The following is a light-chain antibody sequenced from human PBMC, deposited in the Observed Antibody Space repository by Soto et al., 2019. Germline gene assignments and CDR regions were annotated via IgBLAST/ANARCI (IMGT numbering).Light chain of an antibody. CDR2: GNS. Sequence: QSVLTQPPSVSGAPGQRVTISCTGSSSNIGAGYDVHWYQQLPGTAPKLLIYGNSNRPSGVPDRFSGSKSGTSASLAITGLQAEEEADYYCQSYDRSLSGNVFGTGTKLTVL. CDR1: SSNIGAGYD. J-gene: IGLJ1*01. CDR3: QSYDRSLSGNV. V-gene: IGLV1-40*01.